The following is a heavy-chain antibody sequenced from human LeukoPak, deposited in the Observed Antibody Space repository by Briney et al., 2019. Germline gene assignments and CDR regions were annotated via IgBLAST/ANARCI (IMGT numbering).Heavy chain of an antibody. Sequence: GGSLRLSCAASGFTFSSYNMNWVRQAPGKGLEWVSSITGSGSYIYSADSVKGRFTISRDNAKNSLYLQMNSLRAEDTALYYCARGENSGSYFTIGNAFDIWGQGTMVTVSS. J-gene: IGHJ3*02. CDR2: ITGSGSYI. D-gene: IGHD1-26*01. CDR3: ARGENSGSYFTIGNAFDI. CDR1: GFTFSSYN. V-gene: IGHV3-21*01.